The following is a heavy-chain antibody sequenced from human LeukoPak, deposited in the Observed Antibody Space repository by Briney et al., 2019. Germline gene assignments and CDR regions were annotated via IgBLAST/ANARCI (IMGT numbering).Heavy chain of an antibody. Sequence: PGGSLRLSCSASGSPFSSHEMNWVRQAPGKGLEWVSGISGSAKTRYYADSMKGRLTISRDNVKNSLDLQMNNLRADDTAVYYCVRGGGIRFVSWAQETLVTVSS. D-gene: IGHD3-3*01. CDR2: ISGSAKTR. CDR1: GSPFSSHE. V-gene: IGHV3-48*03. CDR3: VRGGGIRFVS. J-gene: IGHJ5*02.